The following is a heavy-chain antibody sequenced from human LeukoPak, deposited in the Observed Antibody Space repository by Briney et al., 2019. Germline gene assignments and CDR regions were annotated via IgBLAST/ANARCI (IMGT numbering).Heavy chain of an antibody. CDR3: AAPRTYYYDSSGYSDC. D-gene: IGHD3-22*01. V-gene: IGHV1-18*01. Sequence: ASVKVSCKASGYTFTSYGISWVRQAPGQGLEWMGWIGAYNGNTNYAQKLQGRVTMTTDTSTSTAYMELRSLRSEDTAVYYCAAPRTYYYDSSGYSDCWGQGTLVTVSS. CDR1: GYTFTSYG. CDR2: IGAYNGNT. J-gene: IGHJ4*02.